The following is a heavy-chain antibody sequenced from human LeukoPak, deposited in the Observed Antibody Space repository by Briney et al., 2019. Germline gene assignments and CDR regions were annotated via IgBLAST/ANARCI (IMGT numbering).Heavy chain of an antibody. CDR1: GGSISYDH. CDR2: IYYTGTT. Sequence: PSETLSVTCTVSGGSISYDHWSWIRQPPGKGLEWIGYIYYTGTTNYNPSLKSRVSMSVDMSKNQFSLKVYSVTAADTAVYYCARGERWLDPWGQGTLVTVSS. V-gene: IGHV4-59*01. CDR3: ARGERWLDP. J-gene: IGHJ5*02.